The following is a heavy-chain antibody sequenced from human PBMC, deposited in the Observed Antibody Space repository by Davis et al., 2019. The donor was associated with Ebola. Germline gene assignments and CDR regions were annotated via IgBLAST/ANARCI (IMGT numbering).Heavy chain of an antibody. Sequence: GESLKISCKGSGYSFTSYWIGWVRQMPGKGLEWMGIIYPGDSDTRYSPSFQGQVTISADKSISTAYLQWSSLKASDTAMYYCARSRRITIFGVVISHYGMDVWGQGTTVTVSS. CDR1: GYSFTSYW. D-gene: IGHD3-3*01. J-gene: IGHJ6*02. CDR3: ARSRRITIFGVVISHYGMDV. CDR2: IYPGDSDT. V-gene: IGHV5-51*01.